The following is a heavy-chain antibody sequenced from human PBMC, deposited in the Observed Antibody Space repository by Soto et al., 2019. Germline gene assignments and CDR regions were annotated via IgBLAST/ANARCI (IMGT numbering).Heavy chain of an antibody. D-gene: IGHD2-15*01. J-gene: IGHJ4*02. CDR2: IIPILGIA. CDR1: GGTFSSYT. Sequence: GASVKVSCKASGGTFSSYTISWVRQAPGQGLEWMGRIIPILGIANYAQKFQGRVTITADKSTSTAYMELSSLRSEDTAVYYCAHTAKIVVVADPFFDYWGQGTLVTVSS. CDR3: AHTAKIVVVADPFFDY. V-gene: IGHV1-69*02.